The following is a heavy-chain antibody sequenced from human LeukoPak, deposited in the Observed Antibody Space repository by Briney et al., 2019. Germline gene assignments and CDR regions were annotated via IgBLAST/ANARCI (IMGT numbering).Heavy chain of an antibody. CDR3: ARQQPNCSGGSCYYDPFDI. D-gene: IGHD2-15*01. V-gene: IGHV4-39*01. CDR1: GGSMSSSSYY. Sequence: SETLSLTCTVSGGSMSSSSYYWGWIRQPPGKGLEWIGSIYYSGSTYNKASLKSRVTISVDTSKNQFSLKLSSVTAADTAVYYCARQQPNCSGGSCYYDPFDIWGQGTMVTVSS. J-gene: IGHJ3*02. CDR2: IYYSGST.